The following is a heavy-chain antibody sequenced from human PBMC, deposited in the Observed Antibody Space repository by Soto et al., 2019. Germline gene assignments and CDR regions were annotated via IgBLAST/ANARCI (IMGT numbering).Heavy chain of an antibody. CDR3: ATEPGYSSSSGWFDP. CDR1: GGSISSSSYY. J-gene: IGHJ5*02. Sequence: SETLSLTCTVSGGSISSSSYYCGWIRQPPGKGLEWIGSIYYSGSTYYNPSLKSRVTISVDTSKNQFSLKLSSVTAADTAVYYCATEPGYSSSSGWFDPWGQGTLVTVSS. V-gene: IGHV4-39*01. CDR2: IYYSGST. D-gene: IGHD6-13*01.